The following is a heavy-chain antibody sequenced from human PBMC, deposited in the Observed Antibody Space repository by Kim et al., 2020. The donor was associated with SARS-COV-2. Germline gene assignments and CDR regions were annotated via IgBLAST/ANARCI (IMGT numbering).Heavy chain of an antibody. CDR1: GGSFSGYY. V-gene: IGHV4-34*01. Sequence: SETLSLTCAVYGGSFSGYYWSWIRQPPGKGLEWIGEINHSGSTNYNPSLKSRVTISVDTSKNQFSLKLSSVTAADTAVYYCARAPWRFGELLHPYYYYGMDVWGQGTTVTVSS. CDR2: INHSGST. J-gene: IGHJ6*02. CDR3: ARAPWRFGELLHPYYYYGMDV. D-gene: IGHD3-10*01.